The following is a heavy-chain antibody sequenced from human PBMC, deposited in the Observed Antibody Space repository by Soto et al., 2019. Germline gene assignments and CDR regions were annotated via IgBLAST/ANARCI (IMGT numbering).Heavy chain of an antibody. CDR1: GYTFTSYG. CDR2: ISAYNGNT. J-gene: IGHJ4*02. Sequence: ASVKVSCKASGYTFTSYGISWVRQAPGQGLEWMGWISAYNGNTNYAQKLQGRVTMTTDTSTSTAYMELRSLRSDDTAVYCCARAASDYDSSGYSAYVYWGQGTLVTVSS. D-gene: IGHD3-22*01. V-gene: IGHV1-18*01. CDR3: ARAASDYDSSGYSAYVY.